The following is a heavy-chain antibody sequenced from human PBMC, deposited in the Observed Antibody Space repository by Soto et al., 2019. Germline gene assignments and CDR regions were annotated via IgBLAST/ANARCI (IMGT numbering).Heavy chain of an antibody. Sequence: PSETLSLTCTVSGGSMRNYFWTWIRQPPGKGLEWIGYIHYSGTTSFFPSYNPSLRSRVTISEDTSKNQFPLKLLSVTTADTAVYFCAAGEASSRNLAPYYLDFWGQGTLVTVLL. CDR2: IHYSGTT. J-gene: IGHJ4*02. D-gene: IGHD6-13*01. CDR3: AAGEASSRNLAPYYLDF. V-gene: IGHV4-59*01. CDR1: GGSMRNYF.